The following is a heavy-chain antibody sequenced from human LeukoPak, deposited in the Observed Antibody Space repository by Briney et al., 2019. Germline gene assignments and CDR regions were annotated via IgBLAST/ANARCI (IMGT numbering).Heavy chain of an antibody. V-gene: IGHV3-74*01. D-gene: IGHD5-12*01. CDR3: AKGEKWRVRNAFDI. CDR2: INHDGSST. J-gene: IGHJ3*02. CDR1: GFTFTTFW. Sequence: GGSLRLSCATSGFTFTTFWMHWVRQAPGKGLVWVSRINHDGSSTNYADSVKGRFTISRDNSKNTLYLQMNSLRAEDTAVYYCAKGEKWRVRNAFDIWGQGTMVTVSS.